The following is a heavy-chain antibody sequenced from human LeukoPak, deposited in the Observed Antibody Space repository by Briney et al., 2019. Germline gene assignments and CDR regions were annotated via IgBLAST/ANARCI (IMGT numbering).Heavy chain of an antibody. V-gene: IGHV3-43*01. CDR3: TKDLDRDALRREFDS. J-gene: IGHJ4*02. D-gene: IGHD5-24*01. CDR2: INWNGDNT. CDR1: GFTFDDYT. Sequence: GSLRLSCAASGFTFDDYTMHWVRQAPGKGLEWVSLINWNGDNTYYADSVKGRFTISRDNSKNSLYLQMSSLRTEDTALYYCTKDLDRDALRREFDSWGQGTLVTVSS.